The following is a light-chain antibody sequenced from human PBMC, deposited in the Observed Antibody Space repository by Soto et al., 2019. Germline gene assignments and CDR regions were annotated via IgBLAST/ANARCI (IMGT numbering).Light chain of an antibody. V-gene: IGLV2-14*03. CDR1: SSDIGFYNY. J-gene: IGLJ1*01. CDR2: GVT. Sequence: QSVLTQPASVSGSPGQSITISCTGTSSDIGFYNYVSWYQQYPGKAPNLLIYGVTNRPSGVSYRFSGSKSGSTASLTISGLLDEDEADYYCSSYSTSFFYVFGTGTKVTVL. CDR3: SSYSTSFFYV.